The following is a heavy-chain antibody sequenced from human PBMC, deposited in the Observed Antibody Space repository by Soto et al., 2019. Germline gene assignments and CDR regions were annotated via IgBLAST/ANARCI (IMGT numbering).Heavy chain of an antibody. CDR1: SASINSGNW. V-gene: IGHV4-4*02. J-gene: IGHJ5*02. CDR2: VYHSGST. CDR3: AKSEAYNWNDE. Sequence: SETLSLTCTVSSASINSGNWWSWVRQPPGKGLEWIGDVYHSGSTNYNPSLKSRVTMSVDRSKNQFSLKLSSVTAADMAVYYCAKSEAYNWNDEWGRGTLVTVSS.